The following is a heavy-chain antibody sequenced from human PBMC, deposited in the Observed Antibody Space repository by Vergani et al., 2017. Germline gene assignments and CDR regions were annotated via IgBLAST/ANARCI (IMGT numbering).Heavy chain of an antibody. J-gene: IGHJ5*02. V-gene: IGHV1-8*01. CDR2: MSPDSGNR. CDR3: ARDYSNNNYFDP. Sequence: QVQLVQSGAEVKKPGASLKVSCEASGYSFTSHDIYWVRQAPGQGLEWMGWMSPDSGNRGFAQNFQGRISMTRNTSINTAYMELSSLTSEDTAIYYCARDYSNNNYFDPWGQGTLVTVSS. CDR1: GYSFTSHD. D-gene: IGHD4-11*01.